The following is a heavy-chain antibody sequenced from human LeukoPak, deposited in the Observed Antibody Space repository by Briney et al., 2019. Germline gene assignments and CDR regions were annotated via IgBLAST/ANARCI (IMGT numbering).Heavy chain of an antibody. Sequence: SGTLSLTCTVFGGSVSSYYWSWIRQTAGKGLEWIGRIYTSGSTDYSPSLRSRVTISVDKSKNQLSLKLNSVTAADTAVYYCASSAAVGGVKWFDPWGQGTLVTVSS. V-gene: IGHV4-4*07. CDR1: GGSVSSYY. D-gene: IGHD6-19*01. CDR2: IYTSGST. CDR3: ASSAAVGGVKWFDP. J-gene: IGHJ5*02.